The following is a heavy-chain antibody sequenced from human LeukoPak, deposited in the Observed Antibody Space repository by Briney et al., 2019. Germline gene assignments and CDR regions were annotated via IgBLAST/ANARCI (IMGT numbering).Heavy chain of an antibody. CDR3: LSGPGH. V-gene: IGHV3-7*01. CDR2: INEDGSEK. CDR1: GFIFRNYW. J-gene: IGHJ4*02. Sequence: VQPGGSLRLSCEAAGFIFRNYWMGWVRQAPGKGLEWVANINEDGSEKYYVGSVKGRFTISRDNAKNSLYLQMNILRAEDTVVFYCLSGPGHCGQGTLVTVSS.